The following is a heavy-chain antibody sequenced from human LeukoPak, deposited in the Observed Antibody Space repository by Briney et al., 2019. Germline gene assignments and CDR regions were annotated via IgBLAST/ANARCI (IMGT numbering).Heavy chain of an antibody. J-gene: IGHJ4*02. CDR1: GFTFSSYA. CDR2: ISYDGSNK. CDR3: GRLAHNAWYAIDF. Sequence: GGSLRLSCAASGFTFSSYAMHWVRQAPGKGLEWVAVISYDGSNKYYADSVKGRFTISRDNSKNTLYLQMNSLRAEDTAVYYCGRLAHNAWYAIDFWGQGTLVTVSS. V-gene: IGHV3-30-3*01. D-gene: IGHD2-2*01.